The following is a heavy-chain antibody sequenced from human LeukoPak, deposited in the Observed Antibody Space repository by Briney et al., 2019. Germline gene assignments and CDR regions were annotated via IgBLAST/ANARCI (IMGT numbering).Heavy chain of an antibody. J-gene: IGHJ4*02. Sequence: PGGSLRLSCAASGFTFSSYVMSWVRQAPGKGLEWVSAISDSGTTTYYADSVKGRFTISRDNSQNTLYLQMNSLRAEDTAVYYCATRWTYEYWGQGTLVTVSS. D-gene: IGHD3-3*01. CDR1: GFTFSSYV. V-gene: IGHV3-23*01. CDR2: ISDSGTTT. CDR3: ATRWTYEY.